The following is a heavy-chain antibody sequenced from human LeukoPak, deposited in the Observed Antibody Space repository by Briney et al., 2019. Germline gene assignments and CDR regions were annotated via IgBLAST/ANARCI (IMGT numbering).Heavy chain of an antibody. Sequence: QPGGSLRLSCAASGFTFDDYAMHWVRQAPGKGLEWVSGISWNSGSIGYADSVKGRFTISRDNAKNSLYLQMNSLRAEDTALYYCAKDQYYDILTGYYNGFVGNRFDPWGQGTLVTVSS. CDR1: GFTFDDYA. V-gene: IGHV3-9*01. CDR2: ISWNSGSI. CDR3: AKDQYYDILTGYYNGFVGNRFDP. J-gene: IGHJ5*02. D-gene: IGHD3-9*01.